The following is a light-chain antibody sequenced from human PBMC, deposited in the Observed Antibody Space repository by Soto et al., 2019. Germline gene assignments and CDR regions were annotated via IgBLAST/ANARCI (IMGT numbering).Light chain of an antibody. J-gene: IGKJ5*01. CDR3: QQRSDSIT. CDR2: DAS. Sequence: EIVLTQSPATLSLSPGERATISCWASHSVTTHLAWFQQRPGQTPRLLIYDASTRAPGIPARFSGRGSGADFTLTISSLEPEDFAVYYCQQRSDSITFGQGTRLEIK. V-gene: IGKV3-11*01. CDR1: HSVTTH.